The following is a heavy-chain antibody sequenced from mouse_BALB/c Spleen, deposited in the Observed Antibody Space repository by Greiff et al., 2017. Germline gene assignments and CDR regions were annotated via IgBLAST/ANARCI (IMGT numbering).Heavy chain of an antibody. D-gene: IGHD2-3*01. V-gene: IGHV2-9*02. CDR2: IWAGGST. J-gene: IGHJ4*01. Sequence: VKLMESGPGLVAPSQSLSITCTVSGFSLTSYGVHWVRQPPGKGLEWLGVIWAGGSTNYNSALMSRLSISKDNSKSQVFLKMNSLQTDDTAMYYCARDGYYDFYYAMDYWGQGTSVTVSS. CDR1: GFSLTSYG. CDR3: ARDGYYDFYYAMDY.